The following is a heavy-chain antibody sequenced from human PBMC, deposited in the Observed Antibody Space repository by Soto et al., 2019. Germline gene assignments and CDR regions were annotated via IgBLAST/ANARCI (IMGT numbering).Heavy chain of an antibody. CDR3: ARPYGSGSYYHFDY. CDR1: GXTFSSYA. J-gene: IGHJ4*02. D-gene: IGHD3-10*01. CDR2: IIPIFGTA. V-gene: IGHV1-69*01. Sequence: QVQLVQSGAEVKKPGSSVKVSCKASGXTFSSYAXXWVRQAPXQXXXWMGGIIPIFGTANYAQKFQGRVTITADESTSTAYMELSSLRSEDTAVYYCARPYGSGSYYHFDYWGQGTLVTVSS.